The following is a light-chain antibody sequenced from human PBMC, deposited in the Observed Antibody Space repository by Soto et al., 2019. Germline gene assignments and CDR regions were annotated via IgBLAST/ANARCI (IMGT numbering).Light chain of an antibody. V-gene: IGLV2-14*01. CDR3: SSYTSEITYV. J-gene: IGLJ1*01. CDR1: SSDVGAYNY. Sequence: QSVLTQPASVSGSPGQSITISCTGASSDVGAYNYDSWYQQYPGEAPKVIIYDVSHRPAGVSNRFSGSKSGNTASLTISGLQTQDEADYYWSSYTSEITYVFGTGTQVTLL. CDR2: DVS.